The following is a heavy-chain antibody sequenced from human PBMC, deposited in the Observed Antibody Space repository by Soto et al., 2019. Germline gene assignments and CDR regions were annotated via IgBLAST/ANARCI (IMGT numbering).Heavy chain of an antibody. D-gene: IGHD1-1*01. Sequence: GGSLRLSCAASGFSFRNYAMGWARQAPGRGLEWVSVISESGGTMYYADSVKGRFTISRDNSKNTLYLQMHSLRAEDTAVYYCANGQLERPDEGYYYYYYGMDVWGQGTTVTVSS. CDR3: ANGQLERPDEGYYYYYYGMDV. CDR1: GFSFRNYA. CDR2: ISESGGTM. J-gene: IGHJ6*02. V-gene: IGHV3-23*01.